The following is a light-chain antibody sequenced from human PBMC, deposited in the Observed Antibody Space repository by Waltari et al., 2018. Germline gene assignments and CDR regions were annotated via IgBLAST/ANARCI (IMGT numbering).Light chain of an antibody. CDR2: AAS. CDR1: QNCGRY. V-gene: IGKV3D-20*02. J-gene: IGKJ1*01. CDR3: QDHTRVPAT. Sequence: CRASQNCGRYLVWDQQEPGQPPRLLIYAASTMAPGIPNGFIGSGSGTDFGRTVARLEPEDFAVYFCQDHTRVPATFGQGTKVDI.